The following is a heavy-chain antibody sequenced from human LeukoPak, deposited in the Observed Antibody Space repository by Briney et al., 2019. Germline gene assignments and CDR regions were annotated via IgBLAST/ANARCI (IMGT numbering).Heavy chain of an antibody. CDR1: GGSISSYY. D-gene: IGHD6-19*01. CDR2: IYYSGST. J-gene: IGHJ6*03. V-gene: IGHV4-59*01. CDR3: ARVGYSSGWQVYYYMDV. Sequence: PSETLSLTCTVSGGSISSYYWSWIRQPPGKGLEWIGYIYYSGSTNYNPSLKSRVTISVDTSRNQFSLKLSSVTAADTAVYYCARVGYSSGWQVYYYMDVWGKGTTVTVSS.